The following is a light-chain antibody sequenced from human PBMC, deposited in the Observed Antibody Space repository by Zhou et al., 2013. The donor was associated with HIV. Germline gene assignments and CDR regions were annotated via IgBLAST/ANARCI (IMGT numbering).Light chain of an antibody. J-gene: IGLJ2*01. CDR3: GSYAGSSRWI. Sequence: QSALTQPASVSGSPGQSITISCSGTSSDVGTYNYVYWYQQHPGKAPKLMIFDVSNRPSGVSNRFSGSKSGNTASLTVSGLQAEDEAEYYCGSYAGSSRWIFGGGTKLTVL. CDR1: SSDVGTYNY. CDR2: DVS. V-gene: IGLV2-14*03.